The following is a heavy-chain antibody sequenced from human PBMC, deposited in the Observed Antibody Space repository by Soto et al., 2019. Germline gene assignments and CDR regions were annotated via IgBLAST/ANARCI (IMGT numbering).Heavy chain of an antibody. CDR3: ARTLKNQLPPYCYSMDV. D-gene: IGHD2-15*01. V-gene: IGHV3-48*03. J-gene: IGHJ6*02. Sequence: EEQLVESGGGLVHPGGSLRLSCSASGFTFSRYEMNWVRQGPGRGLEWISYISPSDSAAYYADSVKGRFTISRDNAKNTLILQMNSLRAEDTAVYYCARTLKNQLPPYCYSMDVWGQGTTVTVSS. CDR2: ISPSDSAA. CDR1: GFTFSRYE.